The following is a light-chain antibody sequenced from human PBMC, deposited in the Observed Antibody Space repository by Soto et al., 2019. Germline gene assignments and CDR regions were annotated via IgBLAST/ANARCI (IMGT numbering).Light chain of an antibody. CDR3: RSYAGSNNFVV. CDR2: ELS. V-gene: IGLV2-8*01. J-gene: IGLJ2*01. Sequence: QSALTQPPSASGSPGQSVTISCTGTSSDVGAYNYVSWYQQHPGKAPKLMIYELSKRPSGVPDRFSGSKSGNTASLTVSGLQAEDEADYYCRSYAGSNNFVVFGGGTKVTVL. CDR1: SSDVGAYNY.